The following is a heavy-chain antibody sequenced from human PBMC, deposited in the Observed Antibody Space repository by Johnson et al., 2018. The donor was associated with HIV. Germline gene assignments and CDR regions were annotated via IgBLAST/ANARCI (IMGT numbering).Heavy chain of an antibody. V-gene: IGHV3-30*18. J-gene: IGHJ3*02. CDR1: GFTFSSYG. CDR2: ISYDGSNK. D-gene: IGHD4-17*01. CDR3: AKMVHGEPPWAFDI. Sequence: QVQLVESGGGVVQPGRSLRLSCAASGFTFSSYGMHWVRQAPGKGLEWVAVISYDGSNKYYVDSVKGRFTISRDNSKNTLYLQMNSLRAEDTAVYYCAKMVHGEPPWAFDIWGQGTMVTVSS.